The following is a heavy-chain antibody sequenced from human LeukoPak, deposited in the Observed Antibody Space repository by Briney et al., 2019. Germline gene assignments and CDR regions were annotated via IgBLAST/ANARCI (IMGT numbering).Heavy chain of an antibody. CDR1: GGSFSGYY. D-gene: IGHD3-22*01. V-gene: IGHV4-34*01. J-gene: IGHJ4*02. Sequence: SETLSLTCAVYGGSFSGYYWSWIRQPPGKGLEWIGEINHSGSTNYNPSLKSRVTISADTSKNQFSLKLSSVTAADTAVYYCARDSAYYYDSSGYHGGFDYWGQGTLVTVSS. CDR3: ARDSAYYYDSSGYHGGFDY. CDR2: INHSGST.